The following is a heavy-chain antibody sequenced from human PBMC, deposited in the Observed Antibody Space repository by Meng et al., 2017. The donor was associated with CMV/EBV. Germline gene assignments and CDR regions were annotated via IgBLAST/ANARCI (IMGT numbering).Heavy chain of an antibody. CDR1: GGSTSSSNYY. CDR3: ARVTSSSWTINY. V-gene: IGHV4-39*07. CDR2: SHYSGNT. D-gene: IGHD6-13*01. Sequence: SETLSPTCTVSGGSTSSSNYYWCWIHQPPGKGLECIGSSHYSGNTYYNAALKSRATISGDMSKNQFSLKLTSVTAADAAVYYCARVTSSSWTINYWGQGTLVTVSS. J-gene: IGHJ4*02.